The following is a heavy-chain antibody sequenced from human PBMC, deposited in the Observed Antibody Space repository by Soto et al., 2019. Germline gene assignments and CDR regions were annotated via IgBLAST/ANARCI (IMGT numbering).Heavy chain of an antibody. CDR3: ASGSIWGAPMDV. V-gene: IGHV4-31*03. D-gene: IGHD3-16*01. CDR1: GGSISSGGYY. CDR2: IYYSGST. J-gene: IGHJ6*02. Sequence: QVQLQESGPGLVKPSQTLSLTCTVSGGSISSGGYYWSWIRQHPGKGLEWIGYIYYSGSTYYNPSLKSRVXXXVXXSKNQCSLKLSSVTAADTAVYYCASGSIWGAPMDVWGQGTTVTVSS.